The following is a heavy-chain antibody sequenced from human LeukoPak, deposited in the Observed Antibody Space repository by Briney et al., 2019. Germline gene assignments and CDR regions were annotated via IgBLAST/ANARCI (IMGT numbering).Heavy chain of an antibody. Sequence: SVKVSCKASGSTFSSYAISWVRQAPGQGLEWMGGIIPIFGTANYAQKFQGRVTITADESTSTAYMELSSLRSEDTAVYYCARDRTRYSYGPYDAFDIWGQGTMVTVSS. CDR3: ARDRTRYSYGPYDAFDI. CDR2: IIPIFGTA. D-gene: IGHD5-18*01. J-gene: IGHJ3*02. V-gene: IGHV1-69*01. CDR1: GSTFSSYA.